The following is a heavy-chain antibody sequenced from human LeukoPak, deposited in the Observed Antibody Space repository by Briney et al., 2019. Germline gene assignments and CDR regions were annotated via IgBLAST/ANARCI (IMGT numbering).Heavy chain of an antibody. V-gene: IGHV1-69*05. CDR2: IIPIFGTA. CDR3: ATNYYDFWSGPNSYYYYMDV. CDR1: GGTFSSYA. Sequence: ASVKVSCKASGGTFSSYAISWVRQAPGQGLEWMGRIIPIFGTANYAQKFQGRVTITTDESTSTAYMELSSLRSEDTAVYYRATNYYDFWSGPNSYYYYMDVWGKGTTVTVSS. D-gene: IGHD3-3*01. J-gene: IGHJ6*03.